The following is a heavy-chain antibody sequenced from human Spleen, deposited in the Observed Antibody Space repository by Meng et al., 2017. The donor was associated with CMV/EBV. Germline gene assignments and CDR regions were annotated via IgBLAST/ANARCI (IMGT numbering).Heavy chain of an antibody. V-gene: IGHV3-7*01. CDR2: IKQNGGDK. CDR3: ARDRGAARLDYIMDV. Sequence: GESLKISCAASGFTFSSYWMHWVRQAPGKGLEWVANIKQNGGDKYYVDSVKGRFTISRDNAKNSLSLQMNSLRAEDTAVYYCARDRGAARLDYIMDVWGRGTTVTVSS. D-gene: IGHD6-6*01. J-gene: IGHJ6*02. CDR1: GFTFSSYW.